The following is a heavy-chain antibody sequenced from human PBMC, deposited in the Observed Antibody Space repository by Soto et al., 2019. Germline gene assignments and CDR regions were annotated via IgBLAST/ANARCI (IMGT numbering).Heavy chain of an antibody. V-gene: IGHV1-3*01. D-gene: IGHD5-18*01. J-gene: IGHJ4*02. CDR3: ARGLNGYLHYFDY. Sequence: GASVKVSCKASGYTFTSCAMHWVRQAPGQRLEWMGWINAGNGNTKYSQKFQGRVTITRDTSASTAYMELSSLRSEDTAVYYCARGLNGYLHYFDYWGQGTLVTVSS. CDR2: INAGNGNT. CDR1: GYTFTSCA.